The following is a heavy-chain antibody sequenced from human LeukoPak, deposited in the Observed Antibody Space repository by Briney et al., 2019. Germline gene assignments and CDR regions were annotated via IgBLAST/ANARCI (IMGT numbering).Heavy chain of an antibody. CDR1: GFTFDDYA. V-gene: IGHV3-9*01. CDR2: ISWNSGSI. Sequence: GGSLRLSCAASGFTFDDYAMHWVRQAPGKGLEWVSGISWNSGSIGYADSVKGRFTISRDNAKNSLYLQMNSLRAEDTALYYCAKGHVVGATTSGAFDIWGQGTMVTVSS. J-gene: IGHJ3*02. CDR3: AKGHVVGATTSGAFDI. D-gene: IGHD1-26*01.